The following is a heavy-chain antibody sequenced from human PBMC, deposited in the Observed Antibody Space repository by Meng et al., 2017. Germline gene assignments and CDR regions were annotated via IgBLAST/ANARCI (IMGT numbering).Heavy chain of an antibody. CDR2: INHSGST. D-gene: IGHD6-19*01. J-gene: IGHJ4*02. Sequence: SETLSLTCAVYGGSFSGYYWSWIRQPPGKGLEWIGEINHSGSTNYNPSLKSRVTISVDTSKNQFSLKLSSVTAADTAVYYCARYRSGWLIAYWGPGKLVHGAS. CDR1: GGSFSGYY. CDR3: ARYRSGWLIAY. V-gene: IGHV4-34*01.